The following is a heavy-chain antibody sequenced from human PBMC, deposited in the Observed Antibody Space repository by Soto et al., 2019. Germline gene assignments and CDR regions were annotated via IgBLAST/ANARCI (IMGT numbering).Heavy chain of an antibody. CDR3: AHYYWDGSSIRYYFDY. V-gene: IGHV2-5*02. CDR1: GFSFTTDGMG. CDR2: IYWDDDK. Sequence: QITLKESGPTLVKPTQTLTLTCTFSGFSFTTDGMGVGWIRQPPGKALEWLALIYWDDDKHYSPSLKSRLTISKATSRNQVVLTLTNMDPADTATYYCAHYYWDGSSIRYYFDYWGQGTLVTVSS. J-gene: IGHJ4*02. D-gene: IGHD2-8*01.